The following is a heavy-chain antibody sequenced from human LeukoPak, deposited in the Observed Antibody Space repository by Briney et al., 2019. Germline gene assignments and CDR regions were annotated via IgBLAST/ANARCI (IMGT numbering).Heavy chain of an antibody. CDR2: IYYSGST. CDR1: GGSISSGGYY. J-gene: IGHJ4*02. Sequence: TSETLSLTCTVSGGSISSGGYYWGWIRQPPGKGLEWIGSIYYSGSTYYNPSLKSRVTISVDTSKNQFSLELSSVTAADTAVYYCARVSTYYYDSSGYYDYWGQGTLVTVSS. CDR3: ARVSTYYYDSSGYYDY. V-gene: IGHV4-39*07. D-gene: IGHD3-22*01.